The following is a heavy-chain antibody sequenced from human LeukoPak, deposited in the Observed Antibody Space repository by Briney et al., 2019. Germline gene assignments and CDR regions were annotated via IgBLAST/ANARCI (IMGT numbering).Heavy chain of an antibody. CDR1: GFTFSDYY. D-gene: IGHD2-15*01. V-gene: IGHV3-11*01. CDR3: ARDRAASYYYYYYYMDV. CDR2: ISSSGSTI. J-gene: IGHJ6*03. Sequence: GGSLRLSCAASGFTFSDYYMSWIRQAPGKGLEWVSYISSSGSTIYYADSVKGRFTISRDNAKNSLYLQMNSLGAEDTAVYYCARDRAASYYYYYYYMDVWGKGTTVTVSS.